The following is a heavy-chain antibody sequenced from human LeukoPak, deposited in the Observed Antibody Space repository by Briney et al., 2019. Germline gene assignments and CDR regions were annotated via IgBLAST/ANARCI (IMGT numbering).Heavy chain of an antibody. CDR2: IIPIFGTA. V-gene: IGHV1-69*05. Sequence: SVKVSCKASGGTFSSYAISWVRQAPGQGLEWMGGIIPIFGTANYAQKFQGRVTITTDESTSTAYMELSSLRSEDTAVYYCARDIGCSSTSCSTNWFDPWGQGTLVTVSS. J-gene: IGHJ5*02. CDR3: ARDIGCSSTSCSTNWFDP. CDR1: GGTFSSYA. D-gene: IGHD2-2*01.